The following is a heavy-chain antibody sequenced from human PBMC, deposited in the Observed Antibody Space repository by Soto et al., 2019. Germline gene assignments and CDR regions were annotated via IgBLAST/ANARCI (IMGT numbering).Heavy chain of an antibody. CDR3: VHTSGAGNSACFDY. V-gene: IGHV2-5*02. D-gene: IGHD6-13*01. J-gene: IGHJ4*02. CDR2: IYWDDDK. CDR1: GFSLSTSRGG. Sequence: QITLKESGPTLVKPTQTLTLTCTFSGFSLSTSRGGVGWIRQPPGKALEWLALIYWDDDKRYRPSLKSRLTITKDTSKNQVVLTMTNTDPVDTATYYCVHTSGAGNSACFDYWGQGTLVTVSS.